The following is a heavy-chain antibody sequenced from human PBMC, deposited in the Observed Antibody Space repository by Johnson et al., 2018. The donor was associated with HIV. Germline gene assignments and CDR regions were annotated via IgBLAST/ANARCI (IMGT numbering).Heavy chain of an antibody. CDR3: AKDGAMAFDI. CDR1: GFTFSDYY. D-gene: IGHD2-2*01. V-gene: IGHV3-66*01. J-gene: IGHJ3*02. Sequence: VQLVESGGGLVKPGGSLRLSCAASGFTFSDYYMSWVRQAPGKGLEWVSVIYSGGSTSYADTVKGRFTISRDNSKNTLYLHMNSLRAEDTAVYYCAKDGAMAFDIWGQGTLVTVSS. CDR2: IYSGGST.